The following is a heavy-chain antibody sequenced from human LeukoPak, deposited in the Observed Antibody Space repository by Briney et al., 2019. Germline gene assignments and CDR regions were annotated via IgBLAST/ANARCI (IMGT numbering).Heavy chain of an antibody. V-gene: IGHV3-48*03. J-gene: IGHJ5*02. CDR1: GSTFSSYE. D-gene: IGHD5-18*01. CDR3: AVAPGYSYGPA. CDR2: ISSSGSTI. Sequence: GGSLRLSCAASGSTFSSYEMNWVRQAPGKGLEWVSYISSSGSTIYYADSVKGRFTISRDNAKNSLYLQMNSLRAEDTAVYYCAVAPGYSYGPAWGQGTLITVSS.